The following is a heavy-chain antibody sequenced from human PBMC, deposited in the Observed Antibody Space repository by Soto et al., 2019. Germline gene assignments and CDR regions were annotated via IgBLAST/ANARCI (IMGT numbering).Heavy chain of an antibody. D-gene: IGHD3-10*01. CDR3: ARDSAVRGVINYYGMDV. V-gene: IGHV1-2*04. Sequence: QVQLVQSGAEVKKPGASVKVSCKASGYTFTGYYMHWVRQAPGQGLEWMGWINPNSGGTNYSQKFQGWVTMTRDTSISTAYMELSRLRSDYTAVYYCARDSAVRGVINYYGMDVWGQGTTVTVSS. CDR2: INPNSGGT. CDR1: GYTFTGYY. J-gene: IGHJ6*02.